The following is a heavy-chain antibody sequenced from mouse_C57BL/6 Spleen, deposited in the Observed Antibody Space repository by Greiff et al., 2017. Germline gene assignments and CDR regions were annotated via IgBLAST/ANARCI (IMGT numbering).Heavy chain of an antibody. CDR2: ISSGGSYT. CDR1: GFTFSSYG. J-gene: IGHJ2*01. CDR3: ARGGYYDYDGYFDY. Sequence: EVMLVESGGDLVKPGGSLKLSCAASGFTFSSYGMSWVRQTPDKRLEWVATISSGGSYTYYPDSVKGRFTISRDNAKNTLYLQMSSLKSEDTAMYYCARGGYYDYDGYFDYWGQGTTLTVSS. V-gene: IGHV5-6*01. D-gene: IGHD2-4*01.